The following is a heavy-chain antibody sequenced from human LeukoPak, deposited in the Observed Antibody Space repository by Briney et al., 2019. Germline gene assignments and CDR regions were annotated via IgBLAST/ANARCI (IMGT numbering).Heavy chain of an antibody. CDR1: GGSISSYY. D-gene: IGHD6-6*01. J-gene: IGHJ4*02. Sequence: SETLSLTCTVSGGSISSYYWSWIRQPPGKGLEWIGYIYYSGSTTYNPSLKSRVTISVDTSKNQFSLKLSSVTAADTAVYYCARGVAARPDYWGQGTLVSVSS. V-gene: IGHV4-59*01. CDR2: IYYSGST. CDR3: ARGVAARPDY.